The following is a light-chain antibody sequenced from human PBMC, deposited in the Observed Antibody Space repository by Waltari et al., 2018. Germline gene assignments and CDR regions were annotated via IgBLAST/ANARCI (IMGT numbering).Light chain of an antibody. V-gene: IGLV2-11*01. Sequence: QSALTQPRSVSGSPGQSVTIPCTPTTSASGGYNYVSWYQQRPGQAPQLMTFGVTKPPSGVPDHFSGSKSGNTAFLTITGLQADDEADYYCCSYAGNYTYVFGTGTTVTV. J-gene: IGLJ1*01. CDR1: TSASGGYNY. CDR2: GVT. CDR3: CSYAGNYTYV.